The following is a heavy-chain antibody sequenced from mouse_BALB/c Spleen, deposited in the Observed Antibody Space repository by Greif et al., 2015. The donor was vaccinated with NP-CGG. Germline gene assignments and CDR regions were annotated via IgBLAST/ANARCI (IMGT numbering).Heavy chain of an antibody. CDR3: AKQRDTLAYYFDY. J-gene: IGHJ2*01. CDR1: GFSLTDYG. CDR2: IWGGGST. D-gene: IGHD3-3*01. V-gene: IGHV2-6-5*01. Sequence: VMLVESGPGLVAPSQSLSITCTVSGFSLTDYGVSWIRQPPGKGLEWLGVIWGGGSTYYNSALKSRLSISKDNSKGQVFLKMNSLQTDDTAMYYCAKQRDTLAYYFDYWGQGTTLTVSS.